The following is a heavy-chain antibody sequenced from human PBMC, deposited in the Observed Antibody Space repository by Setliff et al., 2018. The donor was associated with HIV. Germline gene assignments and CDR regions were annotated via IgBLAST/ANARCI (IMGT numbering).Heavy chain of an antibody. J-gene: IGHJ6*02. CDR2: ISYDGSII. CDR3: AKVSTIFGQLKYYYGMDV. V-gene: IGHV3-30*18. Sequence: GGSLRLSCAASGFTFRDYGMNWVRQAPGKGLEWVAVISYDGSIIYYADSVKGRFTISRDNAKNSLYLQMNNLRGEDTAVYYCAKVSTIFGQLKYYYGMDVWGQGTTVTVSS. D-gene: IGHD3-3*01. CDR1: GFTFRDYG.